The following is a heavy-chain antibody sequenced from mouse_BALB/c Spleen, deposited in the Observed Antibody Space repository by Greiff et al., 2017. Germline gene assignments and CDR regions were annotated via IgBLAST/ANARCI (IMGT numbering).Heavy chain of an antibody. Sequence: ESGPGLVKPSQSLSLTCSVTGYSITSGYYWNWIRQFPGNKLEWMGYISYDGSNNYNPSLKNRISITRDTSKNQFFLKLNSVTTEDTATYYCARGYDVFYAMDYWGQGTSVTVSS. CDR3: ARGYDVFYAMDY. J-gene: IGHJ4*01. V-gene: IGHV3-6*02. D-gene: IGHD2-12*01. CDR2: ISYDGSN. CDR1: GYSITSGYY.